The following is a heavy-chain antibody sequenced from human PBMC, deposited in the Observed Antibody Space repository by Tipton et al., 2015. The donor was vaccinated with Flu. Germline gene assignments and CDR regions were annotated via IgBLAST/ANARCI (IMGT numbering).Heavy chain of an antibody. D-gene: IGHD2-2*01. J-gene: IGHJ4*02. CDR1: GDSISSYY. Sequence: TLSLTCTVSGDSISSYYWSWIRQPPGKGLEWIGYIYYSGSTNYNPSLKSRVTISVDTSKNQFSLKLGSVAAADTAVYYCARGDCSSTSCLDYWGQGTLVTVSS. V-gene: IGHV4-59*01. CDR3: ARGDCSSTSCLDY. CDR2: IYYSGST.